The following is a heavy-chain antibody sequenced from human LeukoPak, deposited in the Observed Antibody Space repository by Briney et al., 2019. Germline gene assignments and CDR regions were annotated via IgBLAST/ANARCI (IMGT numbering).Heavy chain of an antibody. CDR3: ARRDRDGYNLGAFDI. D-gene: IGHD5-24*01. CDR2: IIPIFGTA. CDR1: GGTFSSYA. Sequence: SVKVSCKASGGTFSSYAISWVRQAPGQGLEWMGGIIPIFGTANYAQKFQGRVTITTDESTSKAYMGLSSLRSEDTAVYYCARRDRDGYNLGAFDIWGQGTMVTVSS. V-gene: IGHV1-69*05. J-gene: IGHJ3*02.